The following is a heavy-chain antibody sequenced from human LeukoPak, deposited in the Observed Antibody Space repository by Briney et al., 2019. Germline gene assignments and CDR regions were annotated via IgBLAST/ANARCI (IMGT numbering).Heavy chain of an antibody. J-gene: IGHJ4*02. CDR1: RGSVSSASYY. CDR2: IYYSGST. CDR3: AREVFGGSVDFDY. V-gene: IGHV4-61*01. Sequence: SETLSLTCTVSRGSVSSASYYWSWIRQLPGKGLEWIGFIYYSGSTNYNPSLKSRVTISVDTSKNQFSLKLTSVTAADTAVYYCAREVFGGSVDFDYWGQGTLVTVSS. D-gene: IGHD2-15*01.